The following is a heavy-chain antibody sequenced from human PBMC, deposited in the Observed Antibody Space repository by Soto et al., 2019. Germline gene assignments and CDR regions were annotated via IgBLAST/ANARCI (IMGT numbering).Heavy chain of an antibody. J-gene: IGHJ4*02. CDR2: ISGSGVST. CDR3: AKELRARAITMIVVVTQFDY. V-gene: IGHV3-23*01. D-gene: IGHD3-22*01. CDR1: GFTFSSYA. Sequence: EVQLLESGGGLVQPGGSLRLSCAASGFTFSSYAMSWVRQAPGKGLEWVSAISGSGVSTYYADSVKGRFTISRDNSKNTLYLQMNSLRAEDTAVYYCAKELRARAITMIVVVTQFDYWGQGTLVTVSS.